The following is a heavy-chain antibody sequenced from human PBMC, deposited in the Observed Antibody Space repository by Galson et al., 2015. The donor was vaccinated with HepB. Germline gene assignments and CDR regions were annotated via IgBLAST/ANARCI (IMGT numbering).Heavy chain of an antibody. J-gene: IGHJ3*02. V-gene: IGHV3-48*01. CDR3: ARDHGAGAFDI. CDR2: ISSSGSTI. CDR1: GFTFSSYS. Sequence: SLRLSCAASGFTFSSYSMNWVRQAPGKGLEWVSYISSSGSTIYYADSVKGRFTISRDNAKNSLYLQMNSLRAEDTAVYYCARDHGAGAFDIWGQGTMVTVSS.